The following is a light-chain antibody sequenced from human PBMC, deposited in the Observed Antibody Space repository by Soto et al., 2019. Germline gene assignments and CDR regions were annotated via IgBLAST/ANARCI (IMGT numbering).Light chain of an antibody. CDR3: QQSFSTPQT. CDR2: AAS. V-gene: IGKV1-39*01. J-gene: IGKJ1*01. CDR1: QSIRNY. Sequence: DIQMAQSPSSLSASVGDRVTITCRTSQSIRNYLNWYQQKAGDAPKLLIYAASTLQPGVTSSFSGSGSGTDFTLTISSLQPEDFATYYCQQSFSTPQTFGPGTKVDIK.